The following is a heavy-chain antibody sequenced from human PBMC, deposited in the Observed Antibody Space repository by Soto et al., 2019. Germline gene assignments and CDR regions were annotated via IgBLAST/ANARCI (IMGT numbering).Heavy chain of an antibody. J-gene: IGHJ6*02. CDR2: IWYDGSNK. Sequence: QVQLVESGGGVVQPGRSLRLSCAASGFTFSSYGMHWVRQAPGKGLEWVAVIWYDGSNKYYADSVKGRFTISRDNSKKTLYLERNSLRAEDTAVYYCAGDSAVFLWFGGGGMDVWGQGTTVTVSS. CDR3: AGDSAVFLWFGGGGMDV. D-gene: IGHD3-10*01. CDR1: GFTFSSYG. V-gene: IGHV3-33*01.